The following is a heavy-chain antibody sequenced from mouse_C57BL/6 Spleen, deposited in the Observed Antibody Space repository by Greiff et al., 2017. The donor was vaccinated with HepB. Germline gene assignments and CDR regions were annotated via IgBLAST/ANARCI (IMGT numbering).Heavy chain of an antibody. D-gene: IGHD2-4*01. J-gene: IGHJ4*01. Sequence: VKLAESGPGLVAPSQSLSITCTVSGFSLTSYAISWVRQPPGKGLEWLGVIWTGGGTNYNSALKSRLSISKYNSKSQVFIKMNSLQTDDTARYYCASIYYDYDGRGGYYAMDYWGQGTSVTVSS. V-gene: IGHV2-9-1*01. CDR2: IWTGGGT. CDR3: ASIYYDYDGRGGYYAMDY. CDR1: GFSLTSYA.